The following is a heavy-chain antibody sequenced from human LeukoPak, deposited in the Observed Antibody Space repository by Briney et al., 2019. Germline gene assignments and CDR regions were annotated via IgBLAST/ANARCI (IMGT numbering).Heavy chain of an antibody. Sequence: GGSLRLSCAASGFAFSNYWMHWVRQAPGKGLVWVSRIKSDGSSTNYADSVKGRFTIFRDNAKNTLYLQMNRLRAEDTAVYYCASSRYTNNWAYWGQGTLVTVSS. V-gene: IGHV3-74*01. CDR1: GFAFSNYW. CDR2: IKSDGSST. CDR3: ASSRYTNNWAY. D-gene: IGHD3-16*02. J-gene: IGHJ4*02.